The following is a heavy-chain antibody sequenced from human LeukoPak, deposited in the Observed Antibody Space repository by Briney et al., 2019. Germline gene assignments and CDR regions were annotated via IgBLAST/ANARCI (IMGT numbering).Heavy chain of an antibody. CDR1: GFTFSSYA. Sequence: PGGSLRLSCAASGFTFSSYAMSWVRQAPAKGLEWVSAISGSGGSTYYADSVKGRFTISRDNSKNTLYLQMNSLRLEDTAVYYCAREIHENWNDENWFDPWGQGTLVTVSS. CDR3: AREIHENWNDENWFDP. D-gene: IGHD1-1*01. V-gene: IGHV3-23*01. J-gene: IGHJ5*02. CDR2: ISGSGGST.